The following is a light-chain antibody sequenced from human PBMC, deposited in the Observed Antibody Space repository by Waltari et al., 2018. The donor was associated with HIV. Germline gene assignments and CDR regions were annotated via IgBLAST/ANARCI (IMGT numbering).Light chain of an antibody. Sequence: ETVMTQSPATLSVSPGGRVTLSCRASQSVSSNLAWYQHKPGQAPRLLLYGASTRATGIPARFSGSGSGTEFTLTISSLQSEDFAVYYCQHYNNWPPWTFGQGTKVEIK. CDR2: GAS. CDR1: QSVSSN. J-gene: IGKJ1*01. V-gene: IGKV3-15*01. CDR3: QHYNNWPPWT.